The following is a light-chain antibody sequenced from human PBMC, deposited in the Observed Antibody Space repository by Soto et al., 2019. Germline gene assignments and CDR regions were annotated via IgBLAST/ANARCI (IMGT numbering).Light chain of an antibody. V-gene: IGKV1-39*01. Sequence: DVQMTQSPSSLPASVGDRVTITCRASQSIGNYLNWYQQKPGKAPKLLIYAASSSQSSVPSRFSGSGSGTDFTLTIGSLQPEDFATYYCQQSYSIPWTFGQRTTVEIK. CDR1: QSIGNY. CDR3: QQSYSIPWT. CDR2: AAS. J-gene: IGKJ1*01.